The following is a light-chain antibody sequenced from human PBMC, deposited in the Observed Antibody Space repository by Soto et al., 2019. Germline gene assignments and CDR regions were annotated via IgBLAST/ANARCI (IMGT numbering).Light chain of an antibody. J-gene: IGKJ4*01. CDR1: QRVSSSY. CDR3: QQFGSSPKT. CDR2: GAS. Sequence: ENVLTPSPGTLSFSPGEKDTPSCRAIQRVSSSYLVWYQQKPGQAPRLLIYGASNRATGIPDRFSGSGSGTDFTLTISRLEPEDFAVYYCQQFGSSPKTFGGGTKVDIK. V-gene: IGKV3-20*01.